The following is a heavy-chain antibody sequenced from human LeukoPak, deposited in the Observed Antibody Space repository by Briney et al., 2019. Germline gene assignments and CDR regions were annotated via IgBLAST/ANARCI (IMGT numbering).Heavy chain of an antibody. J-gene: IGHJ4*02. Sequence: PGGSLRLSCAASGFTFSSYWMHWVRQAPGKGLVWVSRINSDGSSTSYADSVKGRFTICRDNAKNTLYLQMNSLRAEDTAVYYCARALPYSSYFDYWGQGTLVTVSS. D-gene: IGHD6-19*01. CDR1: GFTFSSYW. CDR2: INSDGSST. CDR3: ARALPYSSYFDY. V-gene: IGHV3-74*01.